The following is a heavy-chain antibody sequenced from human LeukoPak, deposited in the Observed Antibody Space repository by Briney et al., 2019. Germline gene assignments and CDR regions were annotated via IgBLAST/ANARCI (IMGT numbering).Heavy chain of an antibody. Sequence: PSETLSLTCAVYGGSFSVYYWSWIRQPPGKGLEWIGEINHSGSTNYNPSLKSRVTISVDTSKNQFSLKLSSVTAADTAVYYCARGQSIAAAGVFSYWGQGTLVTVSS. V-gene: IGHV4-34*01. CDR2: INHSGST. CDR1: GGSFSVYY. J-gene: IGHJ4*02. D-gene: IGHD6-13*01. CDR3: ARGQSIAAAGVFSY.